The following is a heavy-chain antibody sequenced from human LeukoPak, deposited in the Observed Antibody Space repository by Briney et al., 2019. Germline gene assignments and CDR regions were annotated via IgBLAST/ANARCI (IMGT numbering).Heavy chain of an antibody. CDR1: GFTFSSYW. Sequence: GGSLRLSCAASGFTFSSYWMSWVRQAPGKGLEWVANIKQDGSEKYYVDSVKGRFTISRDNAKNSLYLQMNSLRAEDTAVYYCASQDIVVVPAAFDYWGQGTLVTVSA. V-gene: IGHV3-7*01. J-gene: IGHJ4*02. CDR3: ASQDIVVVPAAFDY. CDR2: IKQDGSEK. D-gene: IGHD2-2*01.